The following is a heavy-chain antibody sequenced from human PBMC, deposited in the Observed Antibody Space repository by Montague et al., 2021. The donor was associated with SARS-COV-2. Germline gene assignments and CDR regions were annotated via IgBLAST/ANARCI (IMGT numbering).Heavy chain of an antibody. CDR2: INHSGST. CDR3: ARALPVTTFFYSYYGMDV. D-gene: IGHD4-17*01. Sequence: SETLSLTCAVYGGSFSGYYWSWIRQPPGKGLEWIGEINHSGSTNYNPSLKSLVTISVDTSKNQFSLELSSVTAADAAVYYCARALPVTTFFYSYYGMDVWGQGTTVTVSS. J-gene: IGHJ6*02. CDR1: GGSFSGYY. V-gene: IGHV4-34*01.